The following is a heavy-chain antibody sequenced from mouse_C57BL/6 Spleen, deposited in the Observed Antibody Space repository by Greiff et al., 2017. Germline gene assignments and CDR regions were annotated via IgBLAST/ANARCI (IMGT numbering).Heavy chain of an antibody. D-gene: IGHD1-1*01. J-gene: IGHJ4*01. V-gene: IGHV5-12*01. Sequence: GQGVESGGGLVQPGGSLKLSCAASGFTFSDYYMYWVRQTPEKRLEWVAYISNGGGSTYYPDTVKGRFTISRDNAKNTLYLQMSRLKSEDTAMYYCARHRDYGSSLYAMDYWGQGTSVTVSS. CDR3: ARHRDYGSSLYAMDY. CDR1: GFTFSDYY. CDR2: ISNGGGST.